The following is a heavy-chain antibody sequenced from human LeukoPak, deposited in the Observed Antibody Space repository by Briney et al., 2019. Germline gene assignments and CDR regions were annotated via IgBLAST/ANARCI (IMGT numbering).Heavy chain of an antibody. V-gene: IGHV3-21*01. CDR1: GFIFCSYW. J-gene: IGHJ6*03. CDR2: ISNSSTYM. Sequence: GGALRLSRAAPGFIFCSYWMSWVRQGPGKGPEGGSSISNSSTYMYYADSVKGRFTISRDNARNSLYLQMNSLRAEDTAVYYCARDPYSGGYGNDYYYYMDVWGKGTTVTISS. D-gene: IGHD1-26*01. CDR3: ARDPYSGGYGNDYYYYMDV.